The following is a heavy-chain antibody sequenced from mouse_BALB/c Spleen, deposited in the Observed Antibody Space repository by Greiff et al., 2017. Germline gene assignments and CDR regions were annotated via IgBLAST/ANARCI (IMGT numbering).Heavy chain of an antibody. CDR1: GFTFSSFG. V-gene: IGHV5-17*02. D-gene: IGHD1-2*01. J-gene: IGHJ3*01. Sequence: EVKLQESGGGLVQPGGSRKLSCAASGFTFSSFGMHWVRQAPEKGLEWVAYISSGSSTIYYADTVKGRFTISRDNPKNTLFLQMTSLRSEDTAMYYCARENGYSNRFAYWGQGTLVTVSA. CDR3: ARENGYSNRFAY. CDR2: ISSGSSTI.